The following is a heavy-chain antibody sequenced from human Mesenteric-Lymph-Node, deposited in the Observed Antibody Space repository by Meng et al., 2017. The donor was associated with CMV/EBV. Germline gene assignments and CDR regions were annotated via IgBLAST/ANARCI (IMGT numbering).Heavy chain of an antibody. V-gene: IGHV1-2*02. Sequence: KAADYASTDYFIHWVRQAPGQGLEWMGWISTNSGATHYAQKCQGRVTMTRDTSISTAYMELSSLRSDDTAVYYCARRVAVTWAYFDYWGQGTLVTVSS. D-gene: IGHD7-27*01. CDR1: DYASTDYF. CDR3: ARRVAVTWAYFDY. CDR2: ISTNSGAT. J-gene: IGHJ4*02.